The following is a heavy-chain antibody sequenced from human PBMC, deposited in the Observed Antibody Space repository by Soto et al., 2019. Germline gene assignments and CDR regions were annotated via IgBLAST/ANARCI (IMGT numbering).Heavy chain of an antibody. CDR3: ARDRPHYAETFDY. J-gene: IGHJ4*02. D-gene: IGHD4-17*01. Sequence: SETLSLTCTVSGGSVSSGSYYWSWIRQPPGKGLEWIAYIYSSGSTNYNPSLKSRVTISVDASKNQFSLKLSSVTAADTAMYYCARDRPHYAETFDYSGQGTLVTVCS. CDR2: IYSSGST. V-gene: IGHV4-61*01. CDR1: GGSVSSGSYY.